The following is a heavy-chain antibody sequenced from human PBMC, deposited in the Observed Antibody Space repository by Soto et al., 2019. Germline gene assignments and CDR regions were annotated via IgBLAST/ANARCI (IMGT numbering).Heavy chain of an antibody. J-gene: IGHJ4*02. V-gene: IGHV4-39*01. Sequence: QLQLQESGPGLVKPSETLSLTCTVSGGSISSSSYYWGWIRQPPGKGLEWIGSIYYSGSTYYNQSLQSRVTISVDTSKNQFSLKLSSVTAADTAVYYCAYDSKDYYFDYWGQGTLVTVSS. CDR3: AYDSKDYYFDY. CDR2: IYYSGST. D-gene: IGHD3-22*01. CDR1: GGSISSSSYY.